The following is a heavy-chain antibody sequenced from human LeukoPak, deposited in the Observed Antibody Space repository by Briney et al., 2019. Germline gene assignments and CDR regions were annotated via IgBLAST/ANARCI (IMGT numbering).Heavy chain of an antibody. J-gene: IGHJ6*02. V-gene: IGHV3-23*01. CDR1: GFTFSTLA. CDR2: ITSGGST. Sequence: GGSLRLSCAASGFTFSTLAMTWVRQAPGKGLGWVSAITSGGSTYYADSVKGRFTISRDNSKNTLYLQMNSLRAEDTAVYYCAKDYYDSSGYPLTSSYYGMHVWGQGTAVTVSS. D-gene: IGHD3-22*01. CDR3: AKDYYDSSGYPLTSSYYGMHV.